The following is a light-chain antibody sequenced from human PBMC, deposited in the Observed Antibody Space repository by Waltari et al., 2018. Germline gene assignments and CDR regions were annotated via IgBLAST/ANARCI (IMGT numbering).Light chain of an antibody. V-gene: IGKV1-5*03. CDR2: KAS. CDR3: QQYNSYWM. J-gene: IGKJ1*01. CDR1: QSISSW. Sequence: DIQMTQPPSTLSASVGDRVTITCRASQSISSWLAWYQQKPGKAPKLLIYKASSLESGVPSRFSDSGSGTEFTLTISSLQPDDFATYYCQQYNSYWMFGQGTKVEIK.